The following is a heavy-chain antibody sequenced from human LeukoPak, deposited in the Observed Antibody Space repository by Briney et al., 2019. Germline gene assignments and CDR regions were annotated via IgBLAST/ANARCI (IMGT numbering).Heavy chain of an antibody. CDR3: AREDFSYPTSGPFDP. CDR1: GYSISSGYY. V-gene: IGHV4-61*02. J-gene: IGHJ5*02. CDR2: IYTTGST. D-gene: IGHD1-26*01. Sequence: SETLSLTCTVSGYSISSGYYWSWIRQPAGKGLEWIGRIYTTGSTNYNPSLKSRVTISVDTSKNQFSLKLSSVTAADTAMYYCAREDFSYPTSGPFDPWGQGTLVTVSS.